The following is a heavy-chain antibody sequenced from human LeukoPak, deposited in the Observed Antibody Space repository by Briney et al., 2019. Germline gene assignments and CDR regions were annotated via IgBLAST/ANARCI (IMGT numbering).Heavy chain of an antibody. CDR1: GFTVSSNY. D-gene: IGHD3-10*02. CDR2: IYSGGGT. V-gene: IGHV3-66*01. J-gene: IGHJ6*04. Sequence: GGSLRLSCAASGFTVSSNYMTWVRQAPGKGLEWVSVIYSGGGTYYADSVKGRFTISRDNSKNTLYLQMNSLRAEDTAVYYCAELGITMIGGVWGKGTTVTISS. CDR3: AELGITMIGGV.